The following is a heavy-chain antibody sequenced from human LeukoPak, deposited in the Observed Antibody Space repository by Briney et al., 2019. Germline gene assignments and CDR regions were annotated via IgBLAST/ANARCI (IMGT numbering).Heavy chain of an antibody. CDR1: GGSISSSNW. D-gene: IGHD3-22*01. Sequence: PSETLSLTCAVSGGSISSSNWWSWVRQPPGKGLEWIGEIYHSGSTNYNPSLKSPVTISVDKSKNQYSLKLSSVTAPDTAVYYCARGRYYYDSSWDYWGQGTLVTVSS. J-gene: IGHJ4*02. CDR2: IYHSGST. CDR3: ARGRYYYDSSWDY. V-gene: IGHV4-4*02.